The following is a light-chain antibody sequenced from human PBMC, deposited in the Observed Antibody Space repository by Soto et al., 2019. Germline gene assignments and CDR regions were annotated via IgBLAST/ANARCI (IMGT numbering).Light chain of an antibody. J-gene: IGKJ1*01. Sequence: DIQMTQSPSSLSASVGDRVTLTCRASQSISTYLCWYQQKPGKAPKHLIYGATDLQRGVPSRFSGSGSGRDFTLTISNLQPEDYATYYCQQSYISPQTFGQGTKVEIK. V-gene: IGKV1-39*01. CDR3: QQSYISPQT. CDR1: QSISTY. CDR2: GAT.